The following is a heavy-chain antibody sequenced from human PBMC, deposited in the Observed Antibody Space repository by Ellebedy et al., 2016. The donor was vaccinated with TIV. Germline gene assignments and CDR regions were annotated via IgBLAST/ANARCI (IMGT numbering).Heavy chain of an antibody. CDR3: ARDPDYSSGGGGFDS. V-gene: IGHV4-59*02. CDR1: GGPVSRYY. J-gene: IGHJ4*02. Sequence: MPSETLSLTCTVSGGPVSRYYWTWIRQPPGKALEWICYVYNHGYIKYNPSLQSRVTISQDPSKNQFSLKLKSVTAADAAVYYCARDPDYSSGGGGFDSWGQGALVTVSS. CDR2: VYNHGYI. D-gene: IGHD6-19*01.